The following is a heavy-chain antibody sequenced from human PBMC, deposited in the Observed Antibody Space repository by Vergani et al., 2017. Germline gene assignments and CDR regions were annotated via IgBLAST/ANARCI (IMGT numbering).Heavy chain of an antibody. CDR2: IYYSGST. CDR3: ARGRGYSGYEDPKTYGMDV. V-gene: IGHV4-59*01. Sequence: QVQLQESGPGLVKPSETLSLTCTVSGGSISSYYWSWIRQPPGKGLEWIGYIYYSGSTNYNPSLKSRVTISVDTSKYQFSLKLSSVTAADTAVYYCARGRGYSGYEDPKTYGMDVWGQGTTVTVSS. D-gene: IGHD5-12*01. CDR1: GGSISSYY. J-gene: IGHJ6*02.